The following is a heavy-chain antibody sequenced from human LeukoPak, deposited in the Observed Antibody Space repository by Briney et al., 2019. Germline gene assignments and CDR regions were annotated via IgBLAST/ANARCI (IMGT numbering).Heavy chain of an antibody. CDR2: ISNDGTST. D-gene: IGHD5-24*01. Sequence: GGSLRVSCVASGFTFSNYWMHWVRQDAGKGLLWVARISNDGTSTTYADSVQGRFSISRDNAKNSLYLQMNSLRAEDTAVYYCARAVAGRDGYFIDYWGQGTLVTVSS. J-gene: IGHJ4*02. V-gene: IGHV3-74*01. CDR3: ARAVAGRDGYFIDY. CDR1: GFTFSNYW.